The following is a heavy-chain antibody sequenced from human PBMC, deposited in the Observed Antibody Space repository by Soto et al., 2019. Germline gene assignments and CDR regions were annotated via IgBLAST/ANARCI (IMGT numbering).Heavy chain of an antibody. J-gene: IGHJ4*02. CDR2: VCSSVAT. V-gene: IGHV4-39*01. CDR3: GRHRRETNTYAQPRES. D-gene: IGHD1-7*01. Sequence: PSETLSLTCSVSGDSISGCDYFWGWVRHPPGKGLAWIGSVCSSVATYYNPSLKSRVTISVDTSNNQFSLSLTSVTAADTAVYFCGRHRRETNTYAQPRESWGKGMLDIVSA. CDR1: GDSISGCDYF.